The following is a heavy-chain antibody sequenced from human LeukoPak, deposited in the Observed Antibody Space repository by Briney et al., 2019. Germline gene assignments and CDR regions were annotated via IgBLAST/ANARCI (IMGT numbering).Heavy chain of an antibody. D-gene: IGHD6-25*01. CDR1: GGSITTTNF. Sequence: PSETLSLTCGVSGGSITTTNFWSRVRQTPGQGLEWIGEVSVSGLSDYNPSLRGRVTMSLDTSKNHLSLKLTSLTAADTAVYYCTRENAAFSPFGYWSQGTLVTV. V-gene: IGHV4-4*02. CDR3: TRENAAFSPFGY. CDR2: VSVSGLS. J-gene: IGHJ4*02.